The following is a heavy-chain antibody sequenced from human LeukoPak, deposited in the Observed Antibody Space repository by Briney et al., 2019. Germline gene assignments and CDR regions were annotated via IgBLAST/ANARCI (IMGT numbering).Heavy chain of an antibody. CDR2: IYSGGTT. V-gene: IGHV3-53*01. D-gene: IGHD6-13*01. J-gene: IGHJ4*02. Sequence: PGGSLRLSCAASEFSVTNTYMTWVRQAPGKGLEWVSVIYSGGTTYYADFVKGRFTISRDTSKNTLYLQMNSLTAEDTALYYCARGGQLGSLDYRGQGTLVTVSS. CDR1: EFSVTNTY. CDR3: ARGGQLGSLDY.